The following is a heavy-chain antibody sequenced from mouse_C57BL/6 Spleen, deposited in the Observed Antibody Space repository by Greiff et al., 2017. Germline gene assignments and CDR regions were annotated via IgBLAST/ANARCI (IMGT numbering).Heavy chain of an antibody. CDR1: GYAFTNYL. CDR2: INPGSGGT. V-gene: IGHV1-54*01. D-gene: IGHD2-5*01. Sequence: QVQLQQSGAELVRPGTSVKVSCKASGYAFTNYLIEWVKQRPGQGLEWIGVINPGSGGTNYNEKFKGKATLTADKSSSTAYMQLSSLTSEDSAVYFCARSYYSNSGAMDYWGQGTSVTVSS. CDR3: ARSYYSNSGAMDY. J-gene: IGHJ4*01.